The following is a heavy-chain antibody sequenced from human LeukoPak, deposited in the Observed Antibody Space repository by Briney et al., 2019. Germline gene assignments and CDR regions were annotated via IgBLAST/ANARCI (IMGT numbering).Heavy chain of an antibody. J-gene: IGHJ4*02. CDR1: GFTFSGYG. V-gene: IGHV3-33*06. D-gene: IGHD3-10*01. CDR3: AKRSLTMVRGVFDY. Sequence: PGGSLRLSCAASGFTFSGYGMHWVRQAPGKGLEWVAVIWYDGSNKHYADSVQGRFTISRDNSKDTLYLQMNSLRAEDTAVYYCAKRSLTMVRGVFDYWGQGILVTVSS. CDR2: IWYDGSNK.